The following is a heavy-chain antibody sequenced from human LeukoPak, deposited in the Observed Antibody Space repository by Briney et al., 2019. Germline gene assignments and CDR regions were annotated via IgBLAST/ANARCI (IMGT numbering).Heavy chain of an antibody. V-gene: IGHV3-21*04. CDR3: AKGRRPLVVIMAFDI. J-gene: IGHJ3*02. CDR2: ISSSSSYI. CDR1: GFTFSSYS. D-gene: IGHD3-22*01. Sequence: PGGSLRLSCAASGFTFSSYSMNWVRQAPGKGLEWVSSISSSSSYIYYADSLKGRFTISRDNAKNSLYLQMNSLRAEDTALYYCAKGRRPLVVIMAFDIWGQGTMVTVSS.